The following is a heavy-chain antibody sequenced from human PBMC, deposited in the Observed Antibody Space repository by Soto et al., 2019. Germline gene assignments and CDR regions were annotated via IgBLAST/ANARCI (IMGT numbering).Heavy chain of an antibody. CDR3: AKSGKDIVVVVAAYYFDY. D-gene: IGHD2-15*01. CDR2: ISGSGGST. CDR1: GFTFSSYA. J-gene: IGHJ4*02. Sequence: GGSLRLSCAASGFTFSSYAMSWVRQAPGKGLEWVSAISGSGGSTYYADSVKGRFTISRDNSKNTLYLQMNSLRAEDTAVYYCAKSGKDIVVVVAAYYFDYWGQGTLVTVSS. V-gene: IGHV3-23*01.